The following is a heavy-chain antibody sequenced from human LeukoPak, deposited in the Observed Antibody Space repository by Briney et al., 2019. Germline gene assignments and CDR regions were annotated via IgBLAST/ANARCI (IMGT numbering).Heavy chain of an antibody. CDR1: GFTFRSYS. V-gene: IGHV3-21*01. J-gene: IGHJ4*02. D-gene: IGHD4-17*01. CDR3: ARDREGYGDYVSQDY. Sequence: PGGSLRLSCAASGFTFRSYSMNWVRQAPGKGLDWVSSISSSSSYIYYADSVKGRFTISRDNAKNSLYLQMNSLRAEDTAVYYCARDREGYGDYVSQDYWGQGTLVTVSS. CDR2: ISSSSSYI.